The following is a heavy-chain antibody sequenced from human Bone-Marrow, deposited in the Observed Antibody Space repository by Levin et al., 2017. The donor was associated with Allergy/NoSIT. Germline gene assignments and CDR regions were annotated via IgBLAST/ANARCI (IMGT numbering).Heavy chain of an antibody. V-gene: IGHV3-7*01. J-gene: IGHJ4*02. CDR1: GFTFSSYW. CDR3: ARLRGYGDYSFDY. CDR2: IKQDGSEK. D-gene: IGHD4-17*01. Sequence: LSLTCAASGFTFSSYWMSWVRQAPGKGLEWVANIKQDGSEKYYVDSVKGRFTISRDNAKNSLYLQMNSLRAEDTAVYYCARLRGYGDYSFDYWGQGTLVTVSS.